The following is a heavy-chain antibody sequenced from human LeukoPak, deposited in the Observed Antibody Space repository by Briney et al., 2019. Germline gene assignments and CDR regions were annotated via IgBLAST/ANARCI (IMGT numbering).Heavy chain of an antibody. CDR3: TTDLPRSSSSTDI. Sequence: PGGSLRLSCAASGFTFSNAWMSWVRQAPGKGLEWVGRMKSKTDGGTTDYAAPVKGRFTISRDDTKNTLYLQMNSLKTEDTAVYYCTTDLPRSSSSTDIWGQGTLVTVSS. D-gene: IGHD6-13*01. CDR2: MKSKTDGGTT. J-gene: IGHJ4*02. V-gene: IGHV3-15*01. CDR1: GFTFSNAW.